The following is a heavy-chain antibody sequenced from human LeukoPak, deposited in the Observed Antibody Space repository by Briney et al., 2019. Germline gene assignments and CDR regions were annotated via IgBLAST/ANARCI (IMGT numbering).Heavy chain of an antibody. V-gene: IGHV4-59*01. CDR1: GGSISSYY. CDR2: IYYSGST. CDR3: AREFYDILTGFGTDAFDI. J-gene: IGHJ3*02. D-gene: IGHD3-9*01. Sequence: SETLSLTCTVSGGSISSYYWSWIRQPPGKGLEWIGYIYYSGSTNYNPSLKSRVTISVDTSKNQFSLKLSSVTAADTAVYYCAREFYDILTGFGTDAFDIWGQGTMVTVSS.